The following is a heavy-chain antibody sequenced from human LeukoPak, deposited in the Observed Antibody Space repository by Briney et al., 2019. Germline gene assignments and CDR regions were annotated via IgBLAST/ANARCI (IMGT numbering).Heavy chain of an antibody. D-gene: IGHD3-10*01. CDR3: ARARPLWFRVNGY. CDR2: INPNSGGT. CDR1: GYTFTGYY. J-gene: IGHJ4*02. Sequence: ASVKVSCKASGYTFTGYYMHWVRQAPGQGLEWMGWINPNSGGTNYAQKFQGRVTMTRDTSISTAYMELSRLRSDDTAVYYCARARPLWFRVNGYWGQGTLVTVSS. V-gene: IGHV1-2*02.